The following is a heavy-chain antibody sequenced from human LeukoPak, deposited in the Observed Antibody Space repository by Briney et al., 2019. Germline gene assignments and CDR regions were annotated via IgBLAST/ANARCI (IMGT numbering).Heavy chain of an antibody. V-gene: IGHV4-30-4*08. CDR1: GASVSATNYY. Sequence: SQTLSLTCTVSGASVSATNYYWSWLRQHPGKGPEWIAYIYYDAGAHYNPSLESRVTISLDSSANQFSLGLSSVTAADTAVYYCARLGDSYATDYWGQGTLVTVSS. CDR3: ARLGDSYATDY. J-gene: IGHJ4*02. D-gene: IGHD5-18*01. CDR2: IYYDAGA.